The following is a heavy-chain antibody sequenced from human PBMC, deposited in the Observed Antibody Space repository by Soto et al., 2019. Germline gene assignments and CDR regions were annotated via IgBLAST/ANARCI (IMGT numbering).Heavy chain of an antibody. CDR1: GFSLSTSGVG. D-gene: IGHD2-15*01. Sequence: QITLKESGPPLVKPTQTLTLTCTFSGFSLSTSGVGVGWIRQPPGKALEWLALIYWDDDKRYSPSLKSRLTITRDPSKTQVALTITNMDPVDTATYYCAHSPSYCSGGSCYSGFDYWGQGTLVTVSS. CDR3: AHSPSYCSGGSCYSGFDY. J-gene: IGHJ4*02. V-gene: IGHV2-5*02. CDR2: IYWDDDK.